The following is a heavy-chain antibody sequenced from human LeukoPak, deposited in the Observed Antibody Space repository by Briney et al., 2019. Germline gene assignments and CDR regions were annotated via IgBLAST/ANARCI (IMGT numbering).Heavy chain of an antibody. CDR3: ARRTAGIAEAFDI. D-gene: IGHD6-19*01. Sequence: SETLSLTCSVSGGSLSSYYWSWIRQPPGKGLEWIGYIYYSGSTNYNPSLKSRVTISVDTSKNQFSLKLSSMTAADTAVYYCARRTAGIAEAFDIWGQGTMVTVSS. J-gene: IGHJ3*02. CDR1: GGSLSSYY. CDR2: IYYSGST. V-gene: IGHV4-59*08.